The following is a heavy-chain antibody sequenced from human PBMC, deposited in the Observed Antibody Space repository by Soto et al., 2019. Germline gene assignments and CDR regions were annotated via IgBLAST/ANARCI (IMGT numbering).Heavy chain of an antibody. Sequence: QVDLVESGGGVVQPGESLRLSCATSGFTFSEDAMHWVRQAPGKGLEWVAVIWYDGSKKHYADSVKGRFTISRDNSKNTLCLQMNSLTAEDTAVYWCVREGRHIAMFSGFDYWGQGTRVTASS. J-gene: IGHJ4*02. V-gene: IGHV3-33*01. CDR1: GFTFSEDA. CDR2: IWYDGSKK. D-gene: IGHD3-10*01. CDR3: VREGRHIAMFSGFDY.